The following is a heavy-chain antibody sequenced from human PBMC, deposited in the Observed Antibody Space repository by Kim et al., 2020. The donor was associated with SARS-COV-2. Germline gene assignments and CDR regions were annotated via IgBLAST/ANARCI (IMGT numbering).Heavy chain of an antibody. CDR1: GGSITSSGYY. J-gene: IGHJ4*02. Sequence: SETLSLTCTVSGGSITSSGYYWGWIRQPPGKGLEWIGSVYYTGSTYYNPSLKSRVTISVDTSKNQFSLKLSSVTAADTAMYYCARHISGTSILSLGLCQFYYWGQGTLVTVSS. CDR2: VYYTGST. V-gene: IGHV4-39*01. CDR3: ARHISGTSILSLGLCQFYY. D-gene: IGHD2-2*01.